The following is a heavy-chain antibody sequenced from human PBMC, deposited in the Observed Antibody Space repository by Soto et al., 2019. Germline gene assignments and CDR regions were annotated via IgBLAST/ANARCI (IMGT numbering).Heavy chain of an antibody. CDR3: ARAYYYGSGRWMGLPESYYYYGMDV. CDR2: IYYSGST. V-gene: IGHV4-61*01. D-gene: IGHD3-10*01. CDR1: GGSVSSGSYY. Sequence: SETLSLTCTVSGGSVSSGSYYWSWIRQPPGKGLEWIGYIYYSGSTNYNPSLKSRVTISVDTSKIQFSLKLSSVTAADTAVYYCARAYYYGSGRWMGLPESYYYYGMDVWGQGTTVTVSS. J-gene: IGHJ6*02.